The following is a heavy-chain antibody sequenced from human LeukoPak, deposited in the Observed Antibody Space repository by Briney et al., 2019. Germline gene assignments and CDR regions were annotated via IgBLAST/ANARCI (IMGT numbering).Heavy chain of an antibody. CDR3: ARATAVAGPDY. Sequence: GASVKVSCKASGYTFTGYYMHWVRQAPGQGLEWMGIINPSGGSTSYAQKFQGRVTMTRDTSTSTVYMELSSLRSEDTAVYYCARATAVAGPDYWGQGTLVTVSS. CDR2: INPSGGST. D-gene: IGHD6-19*01. J-gene: IGHJ4*02. V-gene: IGHV1-46*01. CDR1: GYTFTGYY.